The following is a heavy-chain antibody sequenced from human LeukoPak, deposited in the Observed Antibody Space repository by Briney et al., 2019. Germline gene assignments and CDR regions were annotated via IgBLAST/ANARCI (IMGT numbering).Heavy chain of an antibody. CDR3: ASNYYDSSGYYLLDY. J-gene: IGHJ4*02. D-gene: IGHD3-22*01. V-gene: IGHV3-33*01. CDR2: IWYDGSNK. CDR1: GFTFSSYG. Sequence: GRSLRLSCAASGFTFSSYGMHWVRQAPGKGLEWVAVIWYDGSNKYYADSVKGRFTISRDNSKNTLYLQMNSLRAEDTAVYYCASNYYDSSGYYLLDYWGQGTLVTVSS.